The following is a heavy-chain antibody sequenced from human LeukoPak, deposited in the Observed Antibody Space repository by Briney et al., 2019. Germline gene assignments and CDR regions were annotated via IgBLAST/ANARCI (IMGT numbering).Heavy chain of an antibody. J-gene: IGHJ4*02. V-gene: IGHV1-8*01. CDR3: ARVGSSWYDPFDY. Sequence: GASVKVSCKASGYTFTSYDISWVRQATGQGLEWMGWMNPNSGNTGYAQKFQGRVTMTRNTSISTAYMELSSLRSEDTAVYYCARVGSSWYDPFDYWGQGTLVTVSS. CDR2: MNPNSGNT. D-gene: IGHD6-13*01. CDR1: GYTFTSYD.